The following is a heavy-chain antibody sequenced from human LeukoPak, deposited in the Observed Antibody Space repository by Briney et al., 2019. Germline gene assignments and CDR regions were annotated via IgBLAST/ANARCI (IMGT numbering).Heavy chain of an antibody. Sequence: SETLSLTRAVYGGSFSDYYWSWIRQFPGKGLEWIGEISHGGNTNYNPSLKSRVSISIDTSKNQFSLELSSVTAADTAVYYCAREHRFNRGGFDYWGQGTLVTVSS. D-gene: IGHD3-10*01. CDR3: AREHRFNRGGFDY. CDR2: ISHGGNT. J-gene: IGHJ4*02. V-gene: IGHV4-34*01. CDR1: GGSFSDYY.